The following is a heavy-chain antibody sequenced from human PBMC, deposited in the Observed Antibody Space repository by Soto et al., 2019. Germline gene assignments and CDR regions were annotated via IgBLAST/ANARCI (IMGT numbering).Heavy chain of an antibody. CDR2: IYPGDSDT. CDR1: GYSFTSYW. Sequence: GESLKISCKGSGYSFTSYWIGWVRQMPGKGLEWMGIIYPGDSDTRYSPSFQGQVTISADKSISTAYLQWSSLKASDTAMYYCASSYYYDSSGYYPPHYYYYGMDVWGQGTTVTVSS. V-gene: IGHV5-51*01. CDR3: ASSYYYDSSGYYPPHYYYYGMDV. J-gene: IGHJ6*02. D-gene: IGHD3-22*01.